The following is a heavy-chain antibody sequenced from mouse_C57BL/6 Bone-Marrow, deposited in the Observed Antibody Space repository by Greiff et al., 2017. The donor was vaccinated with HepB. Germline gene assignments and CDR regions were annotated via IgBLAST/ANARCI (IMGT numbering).Heavy chain of an antibody. CDR1: GYTFTSYW. D-gene: IGHD1-1*01. CDR2: IDPSDSYT. J-gene: IGHJ1*03. V-gene: IGHV1-50*01. Sequence: VQLQQPGAELVKPGASVKLSCKASGYTFTSYWMQWVKQRPGQGLEWIGEIDPSDSYTNYNQKFKGKATLTVDTSSSTAYMQLSSLTSEDSAVYYGARVYYYGSSSLYWYFDVWGTGTTVTVSS. CDR3: ARVYYYGSSSLYWYFDV.